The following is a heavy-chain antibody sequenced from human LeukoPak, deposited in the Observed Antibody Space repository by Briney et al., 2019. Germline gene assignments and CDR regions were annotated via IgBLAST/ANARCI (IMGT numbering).Heavy chain of an antibody. J-gene: IGHJ5*02. V-gene: IGHV3-48*04. CDR2: ITSSSSNI. Sequence: GGSLRLSCAASGFTFSTSGMTWVREAPGKGLEWVSYITSSSSNIYYADSVKGRFTISRDNAENSLYLQMNSLRAEDTAVYYCARGADRSSSWYNWFDPWGQGTLVTLSS. CDR1: GFTFSTSG. CDR3: ARGADRSSSWYNWFDP. D-gene: IGHD6-13*01.